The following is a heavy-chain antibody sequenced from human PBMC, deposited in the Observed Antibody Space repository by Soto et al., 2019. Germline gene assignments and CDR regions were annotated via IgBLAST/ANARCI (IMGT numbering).Heavy chain of an antibody. Sequence: EVQLLESGGGLIQPGGSLRLSCAASGLTFSSYAMTWVRQAPGKGLEWVAGISGSGNTKYQADSGKGRFTISRDNSKNTLFLKMDSLGAEDTALYFCAKNDFGDYYYYMDVWGKGATVTVSS. CDR1: GLTFSSYA. CDR2: ISGSGNTK. V-gene: IGHV3-23*01. CDR3: AKNDFGDYYYYMDV. J-gene: IGHJ6*03. D-gene: IGHD4-17*01.